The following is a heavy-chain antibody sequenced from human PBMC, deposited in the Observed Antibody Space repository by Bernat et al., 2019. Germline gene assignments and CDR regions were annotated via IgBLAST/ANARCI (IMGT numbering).Heavy chain of an antibody. CDR2: ISAYNGNT. Sequence: QVQLVQSGAEVKKPGASVKVSCKASGYTFTSYGISWVRQAPGQGLEWMGWISAYNGNTNYAQKLQGRVTMTTDTSTSTAYMVLRSLRSDDTAVYYCARDRMSVSGYYIWWFDPWGQGTLVTVSS. CDR3: ARDRMSVSGYYIWWFDP. D-gene: IGHD3-3*01. CDR1: GYTFTSYG. J-gene: IGHJ5*02. V-gene: IGHV1-18*01.